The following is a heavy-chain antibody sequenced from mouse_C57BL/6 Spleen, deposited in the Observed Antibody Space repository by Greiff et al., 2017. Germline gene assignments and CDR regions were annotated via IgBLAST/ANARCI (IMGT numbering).Heavy chain of an antibody. J-gene: IGHJ4*01. V-gene: IGHV1-85*01. D-gene: IGHD2-4*01. Sequence: VQLQQSGPELVKPGASVKLSCKASGYTFTSYDINWVKQRPGQGLEWIGWIYPRDGSTKYNEKFEGKATLTVDTSSSTAYMELHRLTSEDSAVYFCARTAYYDYDGGYAMDYWGQGTSVTVSS. CDR1: GYTFTSYD. CDR2: IYPRDGST. CDR3: ARTAYYDYDGGYAMDY.